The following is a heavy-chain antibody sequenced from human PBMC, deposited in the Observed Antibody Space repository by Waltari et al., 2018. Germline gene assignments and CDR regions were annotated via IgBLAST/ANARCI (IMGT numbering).Heavy chain of an antibody. CDR2: ISSSSSYI. Sequence: EVQLVESGGGLVKPGGSLRLSCAASGFTFSSYSMNWVRQAPGKGLEWVSSISSSSSYIDYADSVKGRFTISRDNAKNSLYLQMNSLRAEDTAVYYCARVFDSGWYENWFDPWGQGTLVTVSS. CDR1: GFTFSSYS. CDR3: ARVFDSGWYENWFDP. D-gene: IGHD6-19*01. V-gene: IGHV3-21*01. J-gene: IGHJ5*02.